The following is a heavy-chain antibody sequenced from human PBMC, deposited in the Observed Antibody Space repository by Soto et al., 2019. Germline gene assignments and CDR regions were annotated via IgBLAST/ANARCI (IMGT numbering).Heavy chain of an antibody. CDR2: VFPSDSDT. D-gene: IGHD3-22*01. V-gene: IGHV5-51*01. CDR3: ARKDKSGYFNWFDP. CDR1: GYRFTSYW. Sequence: GESLNISSRTSGYRFTSYWIACVLQMPGKGLEWMGIVFPSDSDTRYSPSFQGQVTISADRSTSTVFLQWASLKASDTAVYFCARKDKSGYFNWFDPWGQGTLVTVSS. J-gene: IGHJ5*02.